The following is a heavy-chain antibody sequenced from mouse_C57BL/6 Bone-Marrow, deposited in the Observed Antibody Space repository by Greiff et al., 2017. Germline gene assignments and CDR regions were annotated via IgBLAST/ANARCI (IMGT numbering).Heavy chain of an antibody. CDR2: ISSGGSYT. Sequence: DVQLQESGGDLVKPGGSLKLSCAASGFTFSSYGMSWVRQTPDKRLEWVATISSGGSYTYYPDSVKGRFTLSRDNAKNTRYLQMSSLKSEDTAMYYCARRRGFAYWGQGTLVTVSA. CDR3: ARRRGFAY. J-gene: IGHJ3*01. V-gene: IGHV5-6*01. CDR1: GFTFSSYG.